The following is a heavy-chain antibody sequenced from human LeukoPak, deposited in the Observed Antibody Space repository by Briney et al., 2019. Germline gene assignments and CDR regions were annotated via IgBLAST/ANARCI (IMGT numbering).Heavy chain of an antibody. D-gene: IGHD3-3*01. V-gene: IGHV3-23*01. CDR3: AKGYDFWSASYSGGAFDI. CDR1: GFTFSSYA. Sequence: GGSLRLSCAASGFTFSSYAMSWVRQAPGKGLEWVSAISGSGGSTYYADSVKGRFTISRDNSKNTLYLQMNSLRAEDTAVYYCAKGYDFWSASYSGGAFDIWGQGTMATVSS. J-gene: IGHJ3*02. CDR2: ISGSGGST.